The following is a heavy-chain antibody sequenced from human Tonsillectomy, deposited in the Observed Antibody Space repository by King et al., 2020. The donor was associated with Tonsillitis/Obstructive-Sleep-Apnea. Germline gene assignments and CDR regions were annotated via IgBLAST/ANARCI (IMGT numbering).Heavy chain of an antibody. CDR3: AREGAVMNAFDI. CDR2: IYYSGGT. CDR1: GGSISSYY. V-gene: IGHV4-59*01. D-gene: IGHD2-8*01. Sequence: QLQESGPGLVKPSETLSLTCTVSGGSISSYYWSWIRQPPGKGLECIGYIYYSGGTNYNPSLKSRVTISVDTSKNQVSLKLSSVTAADTAVYYCAREGAVMNAFDIWGQGTMVTVSS. J-gene: IGHJ3*02.